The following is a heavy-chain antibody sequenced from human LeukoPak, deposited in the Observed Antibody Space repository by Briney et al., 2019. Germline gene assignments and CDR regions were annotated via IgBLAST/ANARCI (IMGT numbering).Heavy chain of an antibody. CDR3: ASIPGYSSSFDA. V-gene: IGHV3-48*04. CDR2: ISTRGSTE. D-gene: IGHD6-13*01. CDR1: GFTFSSYG. J-gene: IGHJ4*02. Sequence: GGSLRLSCAASGFTFSSYGMHWVRQAPGKGLERVSYISTRGSTEYYADSVKGRFTISRDNAKNSLYLQMNSLRAEDTAVYYCASIPGYSSSFDAWGQGTLVTVSS.